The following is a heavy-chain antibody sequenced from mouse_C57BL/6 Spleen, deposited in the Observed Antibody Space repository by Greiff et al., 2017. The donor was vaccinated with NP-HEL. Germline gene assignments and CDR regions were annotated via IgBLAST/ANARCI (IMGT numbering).Heavy chain of an antibody. V-gene: IGHV3-6*01. CDR3: ARVYDYDEGDY. D-gene: IGHD2-4*01. CDR2: ISYDGSN. CDR1: GYSITSGYY. Sequence: ESGPGLVKPSQSLSLTCSVTGYSITSGYYWNWIRQFPGNKLEWMGYISYDGSNNYNPSLKNRISITRDTSKNQFFLKLNSVTTEDTATYYCARVYDYDEGDYWGQGTSVTVSS. J-gene: IGHJ4*01.